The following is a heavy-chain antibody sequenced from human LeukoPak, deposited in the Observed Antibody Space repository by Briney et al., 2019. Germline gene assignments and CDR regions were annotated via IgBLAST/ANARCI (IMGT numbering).Heavy chain of an antibody. V-gene: IGHV3-64*01. CDR1: GFTFSSYA. CDR2: ISSNGDST. Sequence: GGSLRLSCAASGFTFSSYAIHWVRQAPGKGLEYVSGISSNGDSTYYANPVKGRFTISRDNSKNTLYLQMGSLRAEDMAVYYCARDRGSSWLRGVDYWGQGTLVTVSS. CDR3: ARDRGSSWLRGVDY. J-gene: IGHJ4*02. D-gene: IGHD6-13*01.